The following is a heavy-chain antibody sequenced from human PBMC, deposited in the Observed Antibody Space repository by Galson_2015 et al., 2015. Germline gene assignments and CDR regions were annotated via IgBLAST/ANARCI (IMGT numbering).Heavy chain of an antibody. Sequence: SVKVSCKASGYTFTSYAMHWVRQAPGQRLEWMGWINAGNGNTKYSQKFQGRVTITRDTPASTAYMELSSLRSEDTAVYYCARVGRSVTMIVPDFDYWGQGTLVTVSS. CDR3: ARVGRSVTMIVPDFDY. CDR1: GYTFTSYA. D-gene: IGHD3-22*01. CDR2: INAGNGNT. J-gene: IGHJ4*02. V-gene: IGHV1-3*01.